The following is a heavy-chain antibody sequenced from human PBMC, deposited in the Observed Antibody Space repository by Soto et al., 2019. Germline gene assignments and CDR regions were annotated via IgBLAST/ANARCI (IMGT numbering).Heavy chain of an antibody. Sequence: RGSLRLSCAASGFTFSSYGMHWVRQAPGKGLEWVAVISYDGSNKYYADSVKGRFTISRDNSKNTLYLQMNSLRAEDTAVYYCAKQAEYGYSYGYDHYYMDVWGKGTTVTVSS. CDR1: GFTFSSYG. CDR3: AKQAEYGYSYGYDHYYMDV. J-gene: IGHJ6*03. V-gene: IGHV3-30*18. CDR2: ISYDGSNK. D-gene: IGHD5-18*01.